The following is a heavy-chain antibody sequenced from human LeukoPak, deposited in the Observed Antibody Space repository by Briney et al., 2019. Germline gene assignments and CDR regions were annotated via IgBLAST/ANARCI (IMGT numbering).Heavy chain of an antibody. CDR2: ISSSSSHI. CDR1: GFTFSSYS. CDR3: AGGLEYSSLLGSYYFDY. V-gene: IGHV3-21*01. Sequence: PGGSLRLSCAASGFTFSSYSMNWVRPAPGKGLEWVSSISSSSSHIYYADSVKGRFTISRDNAKNSLYLQMNSPRAEDTAVYYCAGGLEYSSLLGSYYFDYWGQGTMVTVSS. J-gene: IGHJ4*02. D-gene: IGHD6-6*01.